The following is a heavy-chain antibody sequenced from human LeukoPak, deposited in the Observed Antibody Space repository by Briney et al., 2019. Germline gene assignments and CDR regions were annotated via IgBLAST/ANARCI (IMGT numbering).Heavy chain of an antibody. CDR1: GYDFTNYW. Sequence: GESLKISCKNSGYDFTNYWIGWVRQMPGKGLEWMGTMYPRDSDTRYSPSFEGQVTLSADKSISTAFLQWSSLKASDTAMYYCARAPSLVRGVAFDYWGQGTLVTVSS. CDR2: MYPRDSDT. D-gene: IGHD3-10*02. V-gene: IGHV5-51*01. CDR3: ARAPSLVRGVAFDY. J-gene: IGHJ4*02.